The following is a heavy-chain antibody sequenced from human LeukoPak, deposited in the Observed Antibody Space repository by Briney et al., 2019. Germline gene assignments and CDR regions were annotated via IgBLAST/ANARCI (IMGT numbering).Heavy chain of an antibody. CDR2: INQDGSDK. CDR1: GFTFTSYW. V-gene: IGHV3-7*01. CDR3: ARLNVDIVATTSYFFDY. Sequence: PGGSLRLSCAASGFTFTSYWMIWVRQAPGKGLEWVADINQDGSDKYYVDSVKGRFTISRDNAKNSLYLQMNSPRAEDTAVYYCARLNVDIVATTSYFFDYWGQGSLVTVSS. D-gene: IGHD5-12*01. J-gene: IGHJ4*02.